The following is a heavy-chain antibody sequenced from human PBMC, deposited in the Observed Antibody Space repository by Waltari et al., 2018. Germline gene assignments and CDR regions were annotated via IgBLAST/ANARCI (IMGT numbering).Heavy chain of an antibody. Sequence: EVQLLESGGGLVQPGGSLRLSCAASGFTFSSYAMSWVRQAPGTGLEWVSAISGSGGSTYYADAVKGRFTISRDNSKNTLYLQMNSLRAEDTAVYYCAKPRLVVAATDNWFNPWGQGTLVTVSS. D-gene: IGHD2-15*01. CDR2: ISGSGGST. J-gene: IGHJ5*02. V-gene: IGHV3-23*01. CDR3: AKPRLVVAATDNWFNP. CDR1: GFTFSSYA.